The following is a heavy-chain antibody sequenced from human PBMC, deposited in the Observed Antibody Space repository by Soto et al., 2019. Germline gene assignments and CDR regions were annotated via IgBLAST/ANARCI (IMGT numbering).Heavy chain of an antibody. Sequence: PSETLSLTCTVSGGSISSYYWSWIRQPPGKGLEWIGYIYYSGSTNYNPSLKSRVTISVDTSKNQFSLKLSSVTAADTAVYYCERGGAAQNYYYFYGMDVWGQGTTVTVSS. CDR1: GGSISSYY. V-gene: IGHV4-59*01. J-gene: IGHJ6*02. CDR2: IYYSGST. D-gene: IGHD2-15*01. CDR3: ERGGAAQNYYYFYGMDV.